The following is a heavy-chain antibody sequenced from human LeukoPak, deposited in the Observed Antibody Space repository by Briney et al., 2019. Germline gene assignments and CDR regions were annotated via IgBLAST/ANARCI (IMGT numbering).Heavy chain of an antibody. CDR1: GGSFSGYY. D-gene: IGHD2-21*02. CDR3: ARALRGVTPLAY. J-gene: IGHJ4*02. Sequence: PSETLSLTCAVYGGSFSGYYWSWIRQPPGKGLEWIGEINHSRSTNYNPSLKSRVTISVDTSKNQFSLKLSSVTAADTAVYYCARALRGVTPLAYWGQGTLVTVSS. V-gene: IGHV4-34*01. CDR2: INHSRST.